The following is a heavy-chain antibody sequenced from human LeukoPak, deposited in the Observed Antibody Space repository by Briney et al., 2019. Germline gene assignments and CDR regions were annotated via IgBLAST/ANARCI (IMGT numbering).Heavy chain of an antibody. V-gene: IGHV3-21*01. CDR3: ARGSGYDAPMAKLSDH. CDR2: ISSSSSYI. J-gene: IGHJ4*02. D-gene: IGHD5-12*01. CDR1: GFTFSSYS. Sequence: GGSLRLSCAASGFTFSSYSMNWVRQAPGKGLEWVSSISSSSSYIYYADSVKGRFTISRDNAKNSLYLQMNSLRVEDTAVYYCARGSGYDAPMAKLSDHWGQGTLVTVSS.